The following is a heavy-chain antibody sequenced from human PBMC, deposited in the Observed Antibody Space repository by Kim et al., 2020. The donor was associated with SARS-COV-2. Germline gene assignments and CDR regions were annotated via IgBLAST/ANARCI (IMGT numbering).Heavy chain of an antibody. CDR2: ISSSSSTI. Sequence: GGSQRLSCAASGFTFSSYSMNWVRQAPGKGLEWVSYISSSSSTIYYADSVKGRFTISRDNAKNSLYLQMNSLRDEDTAVYYCASDRYYYGSGSPYFDYWGQGTLVTVSS. CDR1: GFTFSSYS. V-gene: IGHV3-48*02. CDR3: ASDRYYYGSGSPYFDY. J-gene: IGHJ4*02. D-gene: IGHD3-10*01.